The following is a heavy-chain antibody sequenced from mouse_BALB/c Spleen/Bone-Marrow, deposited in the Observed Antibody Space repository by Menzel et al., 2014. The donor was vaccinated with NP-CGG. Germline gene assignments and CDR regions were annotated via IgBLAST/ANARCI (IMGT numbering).Heavy chain of an antibody. CDR1: GFNIKDTY. CDR3: ASYYYGSSSFAY. V-gene: IGHV14-3*02. D-gene: IGHD1-1*01. J-gene: IGHJ3*01. Sequence: EVQGVESGAELVKPGASVKLSCTASGFNIKDTYMHWVKQRPEQGLEWIRRIDPANGNTKYDPKFQGKATITADTSSNTAYLQLSSLTSEDTAVYYCASYYYGSSSFAYWGQGTLVTVSA. CDR2: IDPANGNT.